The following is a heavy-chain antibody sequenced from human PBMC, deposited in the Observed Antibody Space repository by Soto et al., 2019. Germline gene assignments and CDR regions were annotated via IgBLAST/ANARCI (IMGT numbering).Heavy chain of an antibody. V-gene: IGHV3-23*01. CDR1: GFTFSSYA. J-gene: IGHJ6*02. Sequence: HPGGSLRLSCAASGFTFSSYAMSWVRQAPGKGLEWVSAISGSGGSTYYADSVKGRFTISRDNSKNTLYLQMNSLRAEDTAVYYCAKEGSCGWLLGSYYGMDVWGQGTTVNVSS. D-gene: IGHD6-19*01. CDR3: AKEGSCGWLLGSYYGMDV. CDR2: ISGSGGST.